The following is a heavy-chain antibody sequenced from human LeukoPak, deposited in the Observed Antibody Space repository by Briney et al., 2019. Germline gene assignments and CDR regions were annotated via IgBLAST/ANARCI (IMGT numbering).Heavy chain of an antibody. D-gene: IGHD5-12*01. V-gene: IGHV1-18*01. J-gene: IGHJ6*03. CDR3: ARHNYIHQRWLPTLYYYYYMDV. CDR2: ISAYNGNT. Sequence: GASVKVSCKASGYTFTSYGISWVRQAPGQGLEWMGWISAYNGNTNYAQKLQGRVTMTTDTSTSTAYMELRSLRSDDTAEYYCARHNYIHQRWLPTLYYYYYMDVWGKGTTVTVSS. CDR1: GYTFTSYG.